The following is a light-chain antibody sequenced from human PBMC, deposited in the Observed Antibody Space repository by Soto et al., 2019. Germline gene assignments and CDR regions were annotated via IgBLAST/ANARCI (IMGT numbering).Light chain of an antibody. V-gene: IGKV3-20*01. CDR3: QQYGSSPPT. CDR1: QSVSSSY. J-gene: IGKJ1*01. CDR2: GAS. Sequence: EIVLTQSPGTLSLSPGERATLSCSASQSVSSSYLAWYQQKPGQAPRLLIYGASSRATGIPDRFSGSGSGTDFTLTISRLEPEDFAVYYCQQYGSSPPTFGKGTNVEIK.